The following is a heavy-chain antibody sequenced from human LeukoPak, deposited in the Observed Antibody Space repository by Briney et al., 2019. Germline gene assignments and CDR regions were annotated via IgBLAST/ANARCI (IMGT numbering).Heavy chain of an antibody. CDR3: ARDRYSGYNFIVY. Sequence: RPGGSLRLSCAASGFTFSSYGMHWVRQAPGKGLEWVSGINWNGGSTGYADSVKSRFTISRDNAKKSLYLQMNSLRAEDTALYYCARDRYSGYNFIVYWGQGTLVTVSS. D-gene: IGHD5-12*01. J-gene: IGHJ4*02. V-gene: IGHV3-20*04. CDR1: GFTFSSYG. CDR2: INWNGGST.